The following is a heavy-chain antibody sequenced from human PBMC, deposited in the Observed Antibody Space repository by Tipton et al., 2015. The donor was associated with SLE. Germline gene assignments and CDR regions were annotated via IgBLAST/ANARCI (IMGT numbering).Heavy chain of an antibody. J-gene: IGHJ3*02. Sequence: SLRLSCAASGFTFDDYAMHWVRQAPGKGLEWVSGISWNSGSIGYADSVKGRFTISRDNAKNSLYLQMNSLRTEDSALYFCAKDGLYDTSGFIILDAFDIWGQGTVVTVSS. CDR1: GFTFDDYA. V-gene: IGHV3-9*01. D-gene: IGHD3-22*01. CDR2: ISWNSGSI. CDR3: AKDGLYDTSGFIILDAFDI.